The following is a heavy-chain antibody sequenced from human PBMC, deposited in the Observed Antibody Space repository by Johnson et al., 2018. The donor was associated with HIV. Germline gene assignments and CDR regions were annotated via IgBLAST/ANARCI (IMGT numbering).Heavy chain of an antibody. CDR1: GITFSNYW. V-gene: IGHV3-74*01. Sequence: VQLVESGGGLVQPGGSLRLSCVASGITFSNYWMHWVRQAPGKGLVWVARIKSDGSSTTYADSVKGRFTISRDNAKNPLYLQMKSLSAEDTAVYYCIRESYTIVGPTIGAFDIWGQGTMVTVSS. D-gene: IGHD1-26*01. CDR3: IRESYTIVGPTIGAFDI. J-gene: IGHJ3*02. CDR2: IKSDGSST.